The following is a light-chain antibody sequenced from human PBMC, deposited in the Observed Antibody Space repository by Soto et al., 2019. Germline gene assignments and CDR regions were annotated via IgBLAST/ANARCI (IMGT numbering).Light chain of an antibody. CDR2: AAS. J-gene: IGKJ1*01. CDR3: QHYSACPWT. V-gene: IGKV1-5*01. Sequence: DIQMTQSPSTLSASVGDRVTITCRASQTISSWLAWYQQKPGKAPNLLIYAASNLESGVPSRFSGSGSGTEFTLTINSLQPDDFATYYCQHYSACPWTFGQGTKVEIK. CDR1: QTISSW.